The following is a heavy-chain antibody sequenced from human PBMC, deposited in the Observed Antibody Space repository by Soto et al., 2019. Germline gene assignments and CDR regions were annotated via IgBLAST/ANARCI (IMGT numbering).Heavy chain of an antibody. V-gene: IGHV4-28*01. CDR2: IYYSGTT. Sequence: QVQLQESGPGLVKPSDTLSLTCAVSAYSISSSNWWGWIRQPPGKGLEWIGYIYYSGTTYYNPSLKCRVTMSVDTSKYQFSLKLTSVTAVDTAVYYCARREIQGPIDYWGQGTLVTVSS. CDR3: ARREIQGPIDY. D-gene: IGHD1-26*01. J-gene: IGHJ4*02. CDR1: AYSISSSNW.